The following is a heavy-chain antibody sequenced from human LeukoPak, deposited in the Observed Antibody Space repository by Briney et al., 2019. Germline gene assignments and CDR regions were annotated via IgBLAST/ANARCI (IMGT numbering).Heavy chain of an antibody. CDR2: ISSNGGST. J-gene: IGHJ6*02. CDR3: VKGTGTKYYYYGMDV. V-gene: IGHV3-64D*06. Sequence: GGSLRLSCSASGFTFSSYAMHWVRQAPGRGLEYVSAISSNGGSTYYADSVKGRFTISRDNSKNTLYLQMSSLRAEDTAVYYCVKGTGTKYYYYGMDVWGQGTTVTVS. D-gene: IGHD3/OR15-3a*01. CDR1: GFTFSSYA.